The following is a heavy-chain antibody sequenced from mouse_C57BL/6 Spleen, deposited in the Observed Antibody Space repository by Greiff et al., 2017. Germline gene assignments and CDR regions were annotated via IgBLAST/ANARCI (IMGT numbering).Heavy chain of an antibody. CDR2: INPSNGGT. CDR3: ARLRRNYAMDY. Sequence: VQLQQSGTELVKPGASVKLSCKASGYTFTSYWMHWVKQRPGQGLEWIGNINPSNGGTTYNEKFKSKATLTVDKSSSTAYMQLSSLTSEDSAVYYCARLRRNYAMDYWGQGTSVTVSS. V-gene: IGHV1-53*01. J-gene: IGHJ4*01. CDR1: GYTFTSYW.